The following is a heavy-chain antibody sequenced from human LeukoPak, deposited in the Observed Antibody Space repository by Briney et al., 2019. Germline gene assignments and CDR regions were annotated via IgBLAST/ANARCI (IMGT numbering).Heavy chain of an antibody. CDR3: ARGLSGGYDYSSVGY. D-gene: IGHD5-12*01. J-gene: IGHJ4*02. CDR1: GGSISSGGYY. Sequence: SETLSLTCTVSGGSISSGGYYWSWIRQPPGRGLEGIGYIYHSGSTYYNPSLKSRVTISVDRSKNQFSLKLSSVTAADTAVYYCARGLSGGYDYSSVGYWGQGTLVTVSS. CDR2: IYHSGST. V-gene: IGHV4-30-2*01.